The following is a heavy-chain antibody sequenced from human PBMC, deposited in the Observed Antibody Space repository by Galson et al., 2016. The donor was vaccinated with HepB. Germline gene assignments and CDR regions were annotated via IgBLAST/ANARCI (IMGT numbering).Heavy chain of an antibody. CDR1: GFTFSSYW. CDR3: VRRLDTEGRIGGWGWGMDV. Sequence: SLRLYCAASGFTFSSYWMSWVRQAPGKGLEWVANINQGGSEEKYVDSVKGRFTISGDNAKNSLYLQMSSLGAEDTARYYCVRRLDTEGRIGGWGWGMDVWGQGTTVTVFS. J-gene: IGHJ6*02. D-gene: IGHD3-10*01. V-gene: IGHV3-7*01. CDR2: INQGGSEE.